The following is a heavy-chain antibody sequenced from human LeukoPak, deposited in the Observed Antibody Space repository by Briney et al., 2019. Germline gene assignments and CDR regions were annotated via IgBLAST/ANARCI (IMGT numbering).Heavy chain of an antibody. Sequence: GGSLRLSCAASGFTFSSYDMHWVRQAPGKGLEWVAIISYDGSNKYYADSVKGRFTISRDNSKNTVYLQMNSLRAEDTAVYYCAKDGRGILKSPTTFDYWGQGTLVTVSS. CDR2: ISYDGSNK. D-gene: IGHD5-12*01. CDR3: AKDGRGILKSPTTFDY. CDR1: GFTFSSYD. J-gene: IGHJ4*02. V-gene: IGHV3-30*18.